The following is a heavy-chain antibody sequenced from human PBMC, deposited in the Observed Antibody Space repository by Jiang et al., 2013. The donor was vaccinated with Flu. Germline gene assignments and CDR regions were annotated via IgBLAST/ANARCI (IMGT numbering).Heavy chain of an antibody. J-gene: IGHJ4*02. CDR1: GFTFSTHA. CDR3: ARDSGYESSGYSPGY. CDR2: ISYDGSNK. V-gene: IGHV3-30*01. D-gene: IGHD3-22*01. Sequence: VQLVESGGGVVQPGRSLRLSCAASGFTFSTHAMHWVRRAPGKGLEWVAVISYDGSNKYHADSVKGRFTISRDNSKNTLYLQMNSLRDEDTAVYYCARDSGYESSGYSPGYWGQGTLVTV.